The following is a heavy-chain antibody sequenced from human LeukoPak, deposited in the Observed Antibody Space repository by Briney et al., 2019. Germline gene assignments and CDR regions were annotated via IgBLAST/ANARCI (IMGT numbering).Heavy chain of an antibody. D-gene: IGHD6-19*01. CDR3: ARKKTAVAGTTPEKNYYYYMDV. CDR1: GGSSSGYY. CDR2: INHSGST. V-gene: IGHV4-34*01. Sequence: SETLSLTCAVYGGSSSGYYWSWIRQPPGKGLEWIGEINHSGSTNYSPSLKSRVTISVDTSKNQFSLKLSSVTAADTAVYYCARKKTAVAGTTPEKNYYYYMDVWGKGTTVTVSS. J-gene: IGHJ6*03.